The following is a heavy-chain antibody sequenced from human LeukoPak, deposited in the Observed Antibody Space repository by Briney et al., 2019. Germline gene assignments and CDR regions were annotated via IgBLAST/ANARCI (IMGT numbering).Heavy chain of an antibody. CDR1: GFTFAHYG. CDR2: IAFDGRRK. CDR3: ARDRLYTGYDPVLDL. D-gene: IGHD5-12*01. V-gene: IGHV3-30*03. Sequence: GGSLRLSCAASGFTFAHYGVQWVGQAPGKGLEWVAAIAFDGRRKFYTNSVKGRFTISRDNSNNILFLQMSDLRTEDTALYYCARDRLYTGYDPVLDLWGQGTPVTVSS. J-gene: IGHJ5*02.